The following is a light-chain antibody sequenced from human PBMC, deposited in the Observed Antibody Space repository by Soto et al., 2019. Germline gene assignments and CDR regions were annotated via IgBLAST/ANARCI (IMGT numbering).Light chain of an antibody. CDR1: SGSVSTSYY. CDR3: VLYMGSGIWV. J-gene: IGLJ3*02. V-gene: IGLV8-61*01. Sequence: QTVVTQEPSFSESPGRTVTLTCGLSSGSVSTSYYPSWYQQTPGQAPRTLIYSTNTRSSGVPDRFSGSILGNKAALTITGAQADDEPDYYCVLYMGSGIWVFGGGTKLTVL. CDR2: STN.